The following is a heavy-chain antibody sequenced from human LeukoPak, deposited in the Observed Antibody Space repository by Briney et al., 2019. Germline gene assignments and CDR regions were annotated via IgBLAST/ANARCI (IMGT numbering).Heavy chain of an antibody. CDR2: ISYDGSNK. CDR3: ARAGGGYCSSTSCPSGDY. V-gene: IGHV3-30-3*01. Sequence: GGSLRLSCAASRFSFRSYDMHWVRQAPGKGLEWVAVISYDGSNKYYADSVKGRFTISRDNSKNTPYLQMNSLRAEDTAVYYCARAGGGYCSSTSCPSGDYWGQGTLVTVSS. J-gene: IGHJ4*02. CDR1: RFSFRSYD. D-gene: IGHD2-2*01.